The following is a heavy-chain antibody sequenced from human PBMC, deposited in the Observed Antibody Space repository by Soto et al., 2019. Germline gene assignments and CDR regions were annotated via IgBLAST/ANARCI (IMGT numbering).Heavy chain of an antibody. D-gene: IGHD3-10*01. CDR3: ARDHYYGSGILNYYYYYGMDV. J-gene: IGHJ6*02. CDR1: GGSVSSGSYY. CDR2: IYYSGST. V-gene: IGHV4-61*01. Sequence: PSETLSLTCTVSGGSVSSGSYYWSWIRQSPGRGLEWIGYIYYSGSTNYNPSLKSRVTISVDTSKNQFSLKLSSVTAADTAVYYCARDHYYGSGILNYYYYYGMDVWGQGTTVTVSS.